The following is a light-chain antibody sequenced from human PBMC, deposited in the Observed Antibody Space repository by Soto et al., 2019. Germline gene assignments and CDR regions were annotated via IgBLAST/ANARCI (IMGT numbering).Light chain of an antibody. J-gene: IGKJ1*01. Sequence: DIQMTQSPSTLSASVGDRVTITCRASQSISSWLAWYQQKPGKAPRLLIYDASSLESGVPSRFSGSGSGTEFTLTISSLKPDDFATYYCQQYTSYSTFGQGTKVDIK. CDR1: QSISSW. CDR3: QQYTSYST. V-gene: IGKV1-5*01. CDR2: DAS.